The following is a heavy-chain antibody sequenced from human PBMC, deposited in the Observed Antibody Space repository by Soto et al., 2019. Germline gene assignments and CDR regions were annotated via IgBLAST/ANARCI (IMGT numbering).Heavy chain of an antibody. J-gene: IGHJ5*02. D-gene: IGHD3-22*01. V-gene: IGHV3-33*08. CDR3: VTSSGYH. CDR2: IWFDGTNE. Sequence: ESGGGVVHPGMSLTLSCVASGFAFHTYGMNWVRQAPGGGLELVAVIWFDGTNEYYSDSVKGRFTIFRDNSRNTLHLQMRGLRVDDTAIYYCVTSSGYHWGQGTLVTVSS. CDR1: GFAFHTYG.